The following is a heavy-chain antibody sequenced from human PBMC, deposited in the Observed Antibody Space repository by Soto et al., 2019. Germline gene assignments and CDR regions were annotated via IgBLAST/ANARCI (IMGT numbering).Heavy chain of an antibody. CDR1: GDSISTVDYF. CDR2: IYKSATA. D-gene: IGHD2-15*01. CDR3: ARGRYCLTGRCFPNWFDS. V-gene: IGHV4-30-4*01. Sequence: SETLSLTCSVSGDSISTVDYFWAWIRQPPGQALEYIGYIYKSATAYYNPSFESRVAISLDTSKSQFSLNVTSVTAADTAVYFCARGRYCLTGRCFPNWFDSWGQGTLVTVSS. J-gene: IGHJ5*01.